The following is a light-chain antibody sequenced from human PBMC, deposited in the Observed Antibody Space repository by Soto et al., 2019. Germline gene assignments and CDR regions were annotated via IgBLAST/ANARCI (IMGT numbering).Light chain of an antibody. CDR2: NND. CDR3: AAWDDSLDGHVV. CDR1: SSNIGSNT. V-gene: IGLV1-44*01. Sequence: QSVLTQPPSASGTPGQRVSISCSGSSSNIGSNTVNWYQQLPGTAPKLLIYNNDLRPSGVPDRFSGSKSGTSASLAISGLQSEDEADYYCAAWDDSLDGHVVFGGGTKLTVL. J-gene: IGLJ2*01.